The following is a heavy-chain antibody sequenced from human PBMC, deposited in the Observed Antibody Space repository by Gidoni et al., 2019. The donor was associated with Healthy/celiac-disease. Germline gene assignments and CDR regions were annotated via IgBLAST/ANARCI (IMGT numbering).Heavy chain of an antibody. CDR3: TTDLLLWFGEPPIGGHTFDP. Sequence: EVQLVESGGGLVKPGGSLRLPCADSGFTFSNAWMSWVRQAPWKGLEWVGRSKSKTDGGTTDYAALGKGRCTISRDDSKNTRYLQRNSLKTEDTAVYYCTTDLLLWFGEPPIGGHTFDPGGQGTLVTVSS. D-gene: IGHD3-10*01. J-gene: IGHJ5*02. CDR1: GFTFSNAW. V-gene: IGHV3-15*01. CDR2: SKSKTDGGTT.